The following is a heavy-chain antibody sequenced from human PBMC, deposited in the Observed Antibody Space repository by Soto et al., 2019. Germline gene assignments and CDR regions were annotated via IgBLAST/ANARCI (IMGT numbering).Heavy chain of an antibody. Sequence: SCKASGYTFTSYDINWVRQATGQGLEWMGWMNPNSGNTGYAQKFQGRVTMTRNTSISTAYMELSSLRSEDTAVYYCARGLKSDDIVVVPAAIFRWGQGTLVTVSS. CDR3: ARGLKSDDIVVVPAAIFR. CDR2: MNPNSGNT. V-gene: IGHV1-8*01. D-gene: IGHD2-2*01. CDR1: GYTFTSYD. J-gene: IGHJ4*02.